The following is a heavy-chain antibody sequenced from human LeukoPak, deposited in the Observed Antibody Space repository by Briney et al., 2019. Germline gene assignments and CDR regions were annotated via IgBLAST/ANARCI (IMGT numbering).Heavy chain of an antibody. J-gene: IGHJ4*02. CDR1: GYTFTSYG. D-gene: IGHD3-22*01. CDR3: ARDPYYYDSSGRVFDY. V-gene: IGHV1-69*13. CDR2: IIPIFGTA. Sequence: SVKVSCKASGYTFTSYGISWVRQAPGQGLEWMGGIIPIFGTANYAQKFQGRVTITADESTSTAYMELSSLRSEDTAVYYCARDPYYYDSSGRVFDYWGQGTLVTVSS.